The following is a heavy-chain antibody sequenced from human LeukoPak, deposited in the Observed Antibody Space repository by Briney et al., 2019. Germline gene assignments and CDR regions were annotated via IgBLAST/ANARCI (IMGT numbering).Heavy chain of an antibody. Sequence: SETLSLTCTVSGDSLSSYFWSWIRQPAGKGLEWIGRMYTSGITNSNPSLKSRVTMSVDTSKSQFSLNLTSVTAADTAVYYCAREITGTRGVDYWGQGILVTVSS. CDR2: MYTSGIT. J-gene: IGHJ4*02. CDR1: GDSLSSYF. V-gene: IGHV4-4*07. D-gene: IGHD1-7*01. CDR3: AREITGTRGVDY.